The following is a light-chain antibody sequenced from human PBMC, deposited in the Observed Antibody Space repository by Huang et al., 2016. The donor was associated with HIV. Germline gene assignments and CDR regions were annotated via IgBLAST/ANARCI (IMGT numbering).Light chain of an antibody. J-gene: IGKJ4*01. CDR3: QQYDNWPPGLT. V-gene: IGKV3D-15*01. Sequence: EIVMTHSPATLSVSPGGGATLSCRASQNVRSNLAWDQQTPGQAPRLLIYDTSTRASGVPARFRGSVSGTEFTLTISGLQSEDFAVYYCQQYDNWPPGLTFGGGTKVEI. CDR1: QNVRSN. CDR2: DTS.